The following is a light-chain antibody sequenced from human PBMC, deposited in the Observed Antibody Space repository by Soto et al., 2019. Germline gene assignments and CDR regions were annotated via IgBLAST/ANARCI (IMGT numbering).Light chain of an antibody. J-gene: IGKJ1*01. CDR2: DAS. V-gene: IGKV3-11*01. CDR1: QSVSSY. CDR3: QRRTNWPPWT. Sequence: EIVLTQSPATLSLSPGERATLSCRASQSVSSYLAWYQQKPRQAPRLLIYDASNRAAGIPARFSGSGSGTDFTLTISSLEPEDFSVDYCQRRTNWPPWTFGQGTNVEIK.